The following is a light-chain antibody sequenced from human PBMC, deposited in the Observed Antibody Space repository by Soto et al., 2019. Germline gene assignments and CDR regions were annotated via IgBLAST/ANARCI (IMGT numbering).Light chain of an antibody. CDR1: SSDVGIYNY. CDR3: CSYAGSHTYV. V-gene: IGLV2-11*01. Sequence: QSVLTQPASVSGSPGQSIAISCTGSSSDVGIYNYVSWYQQHPGKVPKLMIYDVSKRPSGVPDRFSGSKSGNTASLTISGLQAEDEADYYCCSYAGSHTYVFGTGTKVTVL. J-gene: IGLJ1*01. CDR2: DVS.